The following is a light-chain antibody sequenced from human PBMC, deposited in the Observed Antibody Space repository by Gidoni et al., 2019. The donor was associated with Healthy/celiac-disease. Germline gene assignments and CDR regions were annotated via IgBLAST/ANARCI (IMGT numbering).Light chain of an antibody. CDR1: QSVSSN. V-gene: IGKV3-15*01. CDR2: GAS. J-gene: IGKJ2*01. CDR3: QQYNNGPSYT. Sequence: EIVITQSPATLSVSPGERATLSCRASQSVSSNLAWYQQKPGQAPRLLIYGASTRATGIPARFSGSGSGTEFTLTISSLQSEDFAVYYCQQYNNGPSYTFGQGTSWRSN.